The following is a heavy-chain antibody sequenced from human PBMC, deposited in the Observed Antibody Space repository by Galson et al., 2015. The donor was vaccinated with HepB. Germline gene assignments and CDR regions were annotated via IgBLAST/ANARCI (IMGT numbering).Heavy chain of an antibody. D-gene: IGHD3-10*01. CDR1: GGSISSGGYY. CDR2: IYYSGST. V-gene: IGHV4-31*03. CDR3: ARGHRFGDDY. Sequence: SLSLTCTVSGGSISSGGYYWSWLRQHPGKGLEWIGYIYYSGSTYYNPSLKSRVTISVGTSKNQFSLKLSSVTAADTAVYYCARGHRFGDDYWGQGTLVTVSS. J-gene: IGHJ4*02.